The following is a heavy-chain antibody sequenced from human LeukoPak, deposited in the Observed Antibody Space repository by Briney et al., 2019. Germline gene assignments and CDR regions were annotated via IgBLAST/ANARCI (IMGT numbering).Heavy chain of an antibody. CDR2: IYYSGST. CDR3: ARGNWNYFNLYYYYYMDV. Sequence: ASEALSLTCTVSGYSISSGYYWGWIRPPPGKGLEWIGYIYYSGSTNYNPSLKSRVTISVDTSKNQFSLKLSSVTAADTAVYYCARGNWNYFNLYYYYYMDVWGKGTTVTVSS. D-gene: IGHD1-7*01. J-gene: IGHJ6*03. CDR1: GYSISSGYY. V-gene: IGHV4-61*01.